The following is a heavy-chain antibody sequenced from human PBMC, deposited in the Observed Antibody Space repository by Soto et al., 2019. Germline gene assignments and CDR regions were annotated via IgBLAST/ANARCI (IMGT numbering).Heavy chain of an antibody. CDR3: ARRWGEGRVDY. V-gene: IGHV4-4*02. CDR1: GGSIRSRNW. J-gene: IGHJ4*02. D-gene: IGHD3-10*01. Sequence: QVQLQESGPGLVKPSGTLSLTCAVSGGSIRSRNWWSWVRQPTGKGLEWIGEIYHSGNTNYNPSLKSRVTMAVDKSRNQFSLKLSSVTAADTAVYYCARRWGEGRVDYWGQGTLVTVSS. CDR2: IYHSGNT.